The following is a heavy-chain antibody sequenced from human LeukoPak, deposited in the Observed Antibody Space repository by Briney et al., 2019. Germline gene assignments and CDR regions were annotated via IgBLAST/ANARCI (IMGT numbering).Heavy chain of an antibody. V-gene: IGHV3-21*01. CDR3: AGESVEDIVVVPAAIGSIGYYYYYMDV. CDR1: GFTFSSYS. CDR2: ISSSSYI. D-gene: IGHD2-2*02. Sequence: PGGSLRLSCAASGFTFSSYSMNWVRQAPGKGLEWVSSISSSSYIYYADSVKGRFTISRDNAKNSLYLQMNSLRAEDTAVYYCAGESVEDIVVVPAAIGSIGYYYYYMDVWGKGTTVTVSS. J-gene: IGHJ6*03.